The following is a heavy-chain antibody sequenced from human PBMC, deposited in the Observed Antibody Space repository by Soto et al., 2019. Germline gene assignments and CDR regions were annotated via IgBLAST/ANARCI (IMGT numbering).Heavy chain of an antibody. J-gene: IGHJ4*02. CDR1: GFTFSSYA. CDR3: AKEYDYGFWSGYHSTFFDY. D-gene: IGHD3-3*01. V-gene: IGHV3-23*01. Sequence: GGSLRLSCAASGFTFSSYAMSWVRQAPGKGLEWVSAISGSGGSTYYADSVKGRFTISRDNSKNTLYLQMNSLRAEDTAVYYCAKEYDYGFWSGYHSTFFDYWGQGTLVTVSS. CDR2: ISGSGGST.